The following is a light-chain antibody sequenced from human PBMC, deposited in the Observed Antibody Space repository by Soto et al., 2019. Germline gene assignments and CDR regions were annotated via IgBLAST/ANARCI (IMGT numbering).Light chain of an antibody. CDR1: QSVSSY. CDR2: DAS. Sequence: EIVLTQSPATLSLSPGERATLACRASQSVSSYLAWYQQKPGQAPRLLIYDASNRATGIPARFSGSGSGTDFTLTITNLQPEDSAAYHCQQTYTSPRTFGGGTKVDI. V-gene: IGKV3-11*01. CDR3: QQTYTSPRT. J-gene: IGKJ4*01.